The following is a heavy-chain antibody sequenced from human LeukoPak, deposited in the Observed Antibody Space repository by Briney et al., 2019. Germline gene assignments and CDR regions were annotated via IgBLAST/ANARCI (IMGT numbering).Heavy chain of an antibody. CDR3: ARGALRYFDWLKKDYYYMDV. V-gene: IGHV4-59*01. J-gene: IGHJ6*03. D-gene: IGHD3-9*01. CDR1: GGSISSYY. Sequence: SETLSLTCTVSGGSISSYYWSWIRQPPGKGLEWIGYIYYSGSTNYNPSLKSRVTLSMDTSKNQFSLRLSSVTAADTAVYYCARGALRYFDWLKKDYYYMDVWGKGTTVTISS. CDR2: IYYSGST.